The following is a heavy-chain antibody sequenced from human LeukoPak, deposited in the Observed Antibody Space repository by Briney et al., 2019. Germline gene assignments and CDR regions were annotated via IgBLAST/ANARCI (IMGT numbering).Heavy chain of an antibody. D-gene: IGHD1-7*01. V-gene: IGHV1-46*01. J-gene: IGHJ6*03. CDR1: GYTFTSYY. CDR3: GRTRFSNIGVELRDYYYYYMDV. Sequence: GASVKVSCKASGYTFTSYYMHWVRQAPGQGLEWMGIINPSGGSTSYAKKFQGRVTMTRDTSTSTVYMELSSLRSEDTAVYYCGRTRFSNIGVELRDYYYYYMDVWGKGTTVTVSS. CDR2: INPSGGST.